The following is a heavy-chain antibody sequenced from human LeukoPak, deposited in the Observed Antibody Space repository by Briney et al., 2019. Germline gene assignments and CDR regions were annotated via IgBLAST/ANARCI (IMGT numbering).Heavy chain of an antibody. CDR2: IWFDGSNK. D-gene: IGHD3-10*01. CDR1: GFTFSSYA. J-gene: IGHJ4*02. V-gene: IGHV3-33*01. CDR3: ARVGPIWFGELLPTDY. Sequence: GGSLRLSCAASGFTFSSYAMHWVRQAPGKGLEWVAVIWFDGSNKYYADSVKGRFTISKDNSKNTLYLQMNSLRAEDTAVYYCARVGPIWFGELLPTDYWGQGTLVTVSS.